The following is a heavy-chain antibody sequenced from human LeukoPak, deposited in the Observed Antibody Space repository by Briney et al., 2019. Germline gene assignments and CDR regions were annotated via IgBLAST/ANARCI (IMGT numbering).Heavy chain of an antibody. V-gene: IGHV4-39*01. CDR3: ARGYSSSWYPRPYYYYGMDV. CDR2: IYYSGST. D-gene: IGHD6-13*01. J-gene: IGHJ6*02. Sequence: PETLSLTCTVSGGSISSSSYYWGWIRQPPGKGLEWIGSIYYSGSTYYNPSLKSRVTISVDTSKNQFSLKLSSVTAADTAVYYCARGYSSSWYPRPYYYYGMDVWGQGTTVTVSS. CDR1: GGSISSSSYY.